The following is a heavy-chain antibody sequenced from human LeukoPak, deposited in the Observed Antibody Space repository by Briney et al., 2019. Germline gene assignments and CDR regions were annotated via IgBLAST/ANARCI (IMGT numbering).Heavy chain of an antibody. CDR2: INPSGGST. V-gene: IGHV1-46*01. CDR3: ARDPWARYYFDY. J-gene: IGHJ4*02. CDR1: GYTFTSYY. Sequence: ASVKVSCKASGYTFTSYYMHWVRQAPGQGLEWMGIINPSGGSTSYAQKFQGRVTMTRDMSTSTVYMELSSLRSEDTAVYYCARDPWARYYFDYWGQGTPVTVSS. D-gene: IGHD5-12*01.